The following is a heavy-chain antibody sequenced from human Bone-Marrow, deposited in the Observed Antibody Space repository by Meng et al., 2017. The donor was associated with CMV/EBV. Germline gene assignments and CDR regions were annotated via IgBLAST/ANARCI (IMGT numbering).Heavy chain of an antibody. J-gene: IGHJ4*02. CDR3: ARGVYYYDSSGYYYEAPLDY. D-gene: IGHD3-22*01. V-gene: IGHV3-21*01. CDR2: ISSSSSYI. CDR1: GFTFSSYW. Sequence: GGSLRLSCAASGFTFSSYWMSWVRQAPGKGLEWVSSISSSSSYIYYADSVKGRFTISRDNAKNSLYLQMNSLRAEDTAVYYCARGVYYYDSSGYYYEAPLDYWGQGTLVTVS.